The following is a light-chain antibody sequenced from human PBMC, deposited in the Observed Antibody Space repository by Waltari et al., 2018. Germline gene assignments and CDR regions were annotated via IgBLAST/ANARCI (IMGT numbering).Light chain of an antibody. CDR3: CSFASTPSYV. CDR1: SRDVGSYDL. V-gene: IGLV2-23*02. J-gene: IGLJ1*01. Sequence: QSALTQPASVSGSPGPSITISSTGTSRDVGSYDLVSWYQQHTGKAPKLMIYEVSERPSGVSNRFSGSKSGNTASLTISGLQAEDEADYYCCSFASTPSYVFGTGTKVTVL. CDR2: EVS.